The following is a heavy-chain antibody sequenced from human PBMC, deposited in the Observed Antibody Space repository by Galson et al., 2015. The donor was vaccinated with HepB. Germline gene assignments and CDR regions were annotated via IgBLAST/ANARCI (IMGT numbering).Heavy chain of an antibody. J-gene: IGHJ1*01. Sequence: SLRLSCAASGFTFSSYWMSWVRQAPGKGLEWVANIKQDGSEKYYVDSVKGRFTISRDNAKNSLYLQMNSLRAEDTAVYYCARGLIPGIAVAGKGVYFQHWGQGTLVTVSS. D-gene: IGHD6-19*01. CDR1: GFTFSSYW. CDR3: ARGLIPGIAVAGKGVYFQH. V-gene: IGHV3-7*03. CDR2: IKQDGSEK.